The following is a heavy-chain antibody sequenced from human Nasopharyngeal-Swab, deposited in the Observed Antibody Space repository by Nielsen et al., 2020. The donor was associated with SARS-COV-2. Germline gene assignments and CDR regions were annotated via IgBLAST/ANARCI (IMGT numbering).Heavy chain of an antibody. CDR3: AKVLAAAVAYYYGMDV. V-gene: IGHV3-23*01. D-gene: IGHD6-13*01. Sequence: GESLKISCTASGFTFGDYAMNWVRQAPGKGLEWVSGISDGGGSTSYADSAKGRFTISRDNSKKTLYLQMNSLTAEDTAVYYCAKVLAAAVAYYYGMDVWGQGTTVTVSS. CDR2: ISDGGGST. CDR1: GFTFGDYA. J-gene: IGHJ6*02.